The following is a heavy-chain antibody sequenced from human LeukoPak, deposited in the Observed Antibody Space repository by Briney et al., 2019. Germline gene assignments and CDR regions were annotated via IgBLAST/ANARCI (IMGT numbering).Heavy chain of an antibody. D-gene: IGHD3-3*01. J-gene: IGHJ4*02. V-gene: IGHV3-30*02. CDR1: GFTFSSYG. CDR3: ANSKGDFWSMGNY. Sequence: PGGSLRLSCAASGFTFSSYGMHWVRQAPGKGLEWVAFIRYDGSNKYYADSVKGRFTISRDNSKNTLYLQMNSLRAEDTAVYYCANSKGDFWSMGNYWGQGTLVTVSS. CDR2: IRYDGSNK.